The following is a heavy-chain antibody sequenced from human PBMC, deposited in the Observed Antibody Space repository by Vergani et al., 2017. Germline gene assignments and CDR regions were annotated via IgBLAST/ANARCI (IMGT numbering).Heavy chain of an antibody. D-gene: IGHD3-22*01. CDR2: ISADNGDR. CDR1: GYTFTSYG. Sequence: QVQLVHSGAEVKKPGASVKVSCKASGYTFTSYGINWVRQAHGQGLEWMGWISADNGDRSYAQKFQGRVTMTTDTSTRTAYMELRSLRSDDTAVYYCAATYYYDSSDYYNNWFDPWGQGTLVTVSS. J-gene: IGHJ5*02. CDR3: AATYYYDSSDYYNNWFDP. V-gene: IGHV1-18*01.